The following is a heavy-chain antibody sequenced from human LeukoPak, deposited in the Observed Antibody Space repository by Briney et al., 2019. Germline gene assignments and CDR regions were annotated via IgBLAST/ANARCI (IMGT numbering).Heavy chain of an antibody. CDR1: GFTFSSYS. CDR2: ISSSSSYI. D-gene: IGHD2-8*01. J-gene: IGHJ3*02. V-gene: IGHV3-21*01. Sequence: PGGSLRLYCAASGFTFSSYSMNWVRQAPGKGLEWVSSISSSSSYIYYADSVKGRFTISRDNAKNSLYLQMNSLRAEDTAVYYCARDLMVPHDAFGIWGQGTMVTVSS. CDR3: ARDLMVPHDAFGI.